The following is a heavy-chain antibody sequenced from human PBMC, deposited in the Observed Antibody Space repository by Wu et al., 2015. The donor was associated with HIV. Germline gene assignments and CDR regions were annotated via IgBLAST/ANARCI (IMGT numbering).Heavy chain of an antibody. Sequence: QVQLVQSGAEVKKPGASVKVSCKASGYTFTSYGISWVRQAPGQGLEWMGWISTDNGNTNYAKKFQGRVTMTRDTSTNTVYMDLRSLRSDDTAVYYCARDQPWFDPWGQGTLVTVSS. J-gene: IGHJ5*02. CDR3: ARDQPWFDP. CDR2: ISTDNGNT. V-gene: IGHV1-18*01. CDR1: GYTFTSYG.